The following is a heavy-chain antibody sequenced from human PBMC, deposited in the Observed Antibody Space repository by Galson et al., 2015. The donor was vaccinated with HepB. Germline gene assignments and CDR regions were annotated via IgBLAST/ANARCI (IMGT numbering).Heavy chain of an antibody. V-gene: IGHV3-15*01. CDR3: TTDLGSGWYAR. CDR2: ITVRADGGTT. Sequence: PLRLSCAASGFTFSDAWMSWVRQAPGKGLESIGFITVRADGGTTDYAAPVKDRFTISRADSKNMLYLQMDSLKAEDTAVYYCTTDLGSGWYARWGQGSPVTVSS. CDR1: GFTFSDAW. J-gene: IGHJ4*02. D-gene: IGHD6-19*01.